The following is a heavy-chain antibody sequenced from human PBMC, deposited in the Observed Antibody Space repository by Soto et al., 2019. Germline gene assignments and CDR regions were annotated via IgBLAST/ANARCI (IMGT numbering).Heavy chain of an antibody. Sequence: SETLSLTCTFSGGSISSYYWSWIRQPPGKGLEWIGYIYYSGSTNYNPSLKSRVTISVDTSKNQFSLKLSSVTAADTAVYYCGRNPRGAYFDIWGQGTMVTVSS. J-gene: IGHJ3*02. CDR3: GRNPRGAYFDI. CDR2: IYYSGST. V-gene: IGHV4-59*01. CDR1: GGSISSYY.